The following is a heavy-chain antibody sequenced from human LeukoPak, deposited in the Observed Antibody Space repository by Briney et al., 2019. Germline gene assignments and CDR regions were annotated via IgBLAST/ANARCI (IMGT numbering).Heavy chain of an antibody. J-gene: IGHJ6*02. V-gene: IGHV3-9*01. Sequence: GWSLRLSCAASVFSFEDYAMHLVRQAPGKGLGWVSGIRWNRGNIGYADSVKGRFTISRDNAKNSLYLQMNSLRAEDTALYYCTKDKGGHGSGSYIWAGMDVWGQGTTVTVSS. D-gene: IGHD3-10*01. CDR1: VFSFEDYA. CDR2: IRWNRGNI. CDR3: TKDKGGHGSGSYIWAGMDV.